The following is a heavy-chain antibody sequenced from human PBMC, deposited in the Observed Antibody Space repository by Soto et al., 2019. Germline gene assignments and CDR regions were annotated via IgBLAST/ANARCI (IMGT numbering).Heavy chain of an antibody. CDR1: VVSISSGDYY. CDR3: ARVYSDSSGYYYYFEY. CDR2: IYYSGST. D-gene: IGHD3-22*01. V-gene: IGHV4-30-4*01. J-gene: IGHJ4*01. Sequence: SETLSLTCNFSVVSISSGDYYCSWIRQPPWKGLEWIGYIYYSGSTFYTPSLKTRVTISVDTSKSQFSLKLNSVTAADTAVYYCARVYSDSSGYYYYFEYWVHVTPVNVSS.